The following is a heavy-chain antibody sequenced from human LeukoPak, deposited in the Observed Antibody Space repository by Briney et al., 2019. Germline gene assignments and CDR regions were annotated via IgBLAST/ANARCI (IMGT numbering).Heavy chain of an antibody. V-gene: IGHV3-23*01. D-gene: IGHD6-13*01. Sequence: GGSLRLSCAASGFTFSSYAMSWARQAPGKGREWGSGISGNGGGTYYADSVKGRFTISRDNSKNTLYLQMNSLRAEDTAVYYCAKSFGYSRSWFDYWGQGTLVTVSS. CDR2: ISGNGGGT. CDR3: AKSFGYSRSWFDY. CDR1: GFTFSSYA. J-gene: IGHJ4*02.